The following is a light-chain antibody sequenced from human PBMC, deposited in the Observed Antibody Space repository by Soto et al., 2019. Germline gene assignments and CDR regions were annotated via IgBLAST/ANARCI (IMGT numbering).Light chain of an antibody. V-gene: IGKV1-5*03. Sequence: DIQMTQSPSTLSGYGGDRVTSTCLASQTISSWLAWYQQKPGKAPKLLIYKASTLKSGVPSRFSGSGSGTEFTLTISSLQPDDFATYYCQHYNSYSEAFGQGTRWIS. J-gene: IGKJ1*01. CDR1: QTISSW. CDR3: QHYNSYSEA. CDR2: KAS.